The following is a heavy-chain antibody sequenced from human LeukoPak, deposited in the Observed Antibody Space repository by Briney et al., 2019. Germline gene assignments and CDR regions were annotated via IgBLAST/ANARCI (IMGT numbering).Heavy chain of an antibody. D-gene: IGHD6-19*01. Sequence: ASVKVSCKGSGYSFINFGISWVRQAPGQGLERMGWIGAYNSDTDYEQKFQGRVTMTTDSSTKTACMELRGLRSDDTAVYYCARDVAGSAWSPGFDYWGQGTLVTVSS. V-gene: IGHV1-18*01. CDR3: ARDVAGSAWSPGFDY. CDR1: GYSFINFG. CDR2: IGAYNSDT. J-gene: IGHJ4*02.